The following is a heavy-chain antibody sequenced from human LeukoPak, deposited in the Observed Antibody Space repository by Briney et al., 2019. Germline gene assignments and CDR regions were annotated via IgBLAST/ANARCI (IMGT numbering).Heavy chain of an antibody. D-gene: IGHD3-3*01. CDR3: AREGYYDFWSIVYYFDY. J-gene: IGHJ4*02. CDR1: GFTFSSYA. V-gene: IGHV3-30*04. CDR2: ISYDGSNK. Sequence: GGSLRLSCAASGFTFSSYAMHWARQAPGKGLEWVAVISYDGSNKYYADSVKGRFTISRDNSKNTLYLQMNSLRAEDTAVYYCAREGYYDFWSIVYYFDYWGQGTLVTVSS.